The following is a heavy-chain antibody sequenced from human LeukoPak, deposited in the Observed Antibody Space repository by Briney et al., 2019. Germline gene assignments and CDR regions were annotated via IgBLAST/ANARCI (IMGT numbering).Heavy chain of an antibody. CDR3: ARSYSSSGDAFDI. CDR2: IDWDDDK. CDR1: GFSLSTRGMC. J-gene: IGHJ3*02. Sequence: SGPALLKPTPPLTLTFTFSGFSLSTRGMCVSWIRQPPGKALEWLALIDWDDDKYYSTSLKTRLTISKDTSKNQVVLTMTNMDPVDTATYYCARSYSSSGDAFDIWGQGTMVTVSS. V-gene: IGHV2-70*01. D-gene: IGHD6-13*01.